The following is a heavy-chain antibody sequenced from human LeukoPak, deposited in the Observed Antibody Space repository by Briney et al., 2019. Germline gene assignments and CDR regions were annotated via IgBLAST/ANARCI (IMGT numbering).Heavy chain of an antibody. D-gene: IGHD5-24*01. CDR1: GYSFTSYW. J-gene: IGHJ4*02. CDR2: IYPGDSDT. CDR3: ARRRDGYAVEYYFDY. Sequence: GESLKISCKGSGYSFTSYWIGWVRQMPGKGLEWMGIIYPGDSDTRYSPSFQGQVTIPADKSISTAYLQWSSLRASDTAMYYCARRRDGYAVEYYFDYWGQGTLVTVSS. V-gene: IGHV5-51*01.